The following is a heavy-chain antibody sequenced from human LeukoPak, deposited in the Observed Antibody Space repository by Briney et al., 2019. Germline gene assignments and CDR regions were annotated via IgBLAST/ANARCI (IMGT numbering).Heavy chain of an antibody. V-gene: IGHV3-21*04. CDR2: IFPSGGEI. D-gene: IGHD2/OR15-2a*01. J-gene: IGHJ4*02. CDR3: ATYRQVLLPFES. Sequence: PGGSLRLSCAASGFTFSSYSMNWVRQAPGEGLEWVSSIFPSGGEIHYADSVRGRFTISRDNSKSTLSLQMNSLRAEDTAIYYCATYRQVLLPFESWGQGTLVTVSS. CDR1: GFTFSSYS.